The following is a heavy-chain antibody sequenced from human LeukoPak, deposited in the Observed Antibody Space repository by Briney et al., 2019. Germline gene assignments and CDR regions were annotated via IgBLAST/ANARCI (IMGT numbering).Heavy chain of an antibody. CDR3: ARGQGATVPQVGKNWFEP. Sequence: SETLSLTCAVYIDSFSNYHWNWIRQTPAKGREWIGEVNESGGTNISPSLRSRVILSVDTSKNQFSLKLISVTVADTAIYYCARGQGATVPQVGKNWFEPWGQGTRVTVSS. V-gene: IGHV4-34*01. CDR1: IDSFSNYH. J-gene: IGHJ5*02. CDR2: VNESGGT. D-gene: IGHD1-26*01.